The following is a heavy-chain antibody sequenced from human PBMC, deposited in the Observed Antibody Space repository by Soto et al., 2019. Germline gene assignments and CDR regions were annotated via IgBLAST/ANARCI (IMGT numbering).Heavy chain of an antibody. J-gene: IGHJ3*02. Sequence: ASETLSLTCAVSGGSISSGGYSWSWIRQPPGKGLEWIGYIYHSGSTYYNPSLKSRVTISVDRSKNQFSLKLSSVTAADTAVYYCAREGGGYCISTSCYSVDAFDIWGQGTMVTVSS. CDR3: AREGGGYCISTSCYSVDAFDI. CDR1: GGSISSGGYS. CDR2: IYHSGST. D-gene: IGHD2-2*01. V-gene: IGHV4-30-2*01.